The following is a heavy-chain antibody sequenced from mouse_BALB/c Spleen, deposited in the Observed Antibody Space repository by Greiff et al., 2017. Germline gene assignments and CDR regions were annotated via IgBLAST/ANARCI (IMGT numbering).Heavy chain of an antibody. V-gene: IGHV1-14*01. D-gene: IGHD1-1*01. CDR1: GYTFTSYV. CDR3: ARLYGSSYLAWFAY. CDR2: INPYNDGT. Sequence: VQLQQSGPELVKPGASVKMSCKASGYTFTSYVMHWVKQKPGQGLEWIGYINPYNDGTKYNEKFKGKATLTSDKSSSTAYMELSSLTSEDSAVYYCARLYGSSYLAWFAYWGQGTLVTVSA. J-gene: IGHJ3*01.